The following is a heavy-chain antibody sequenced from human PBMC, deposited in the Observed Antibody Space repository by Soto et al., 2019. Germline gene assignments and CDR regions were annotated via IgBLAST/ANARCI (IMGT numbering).Heavy chain of an antibody. CDR3: ARGGEPHDGPRHLLGRAPRNWLDP. CDR1: GFTFSSYA. CDR2: ISGSGGST. J-gene: IGHJ5*02. V-gene: IGHV3-23*01. D-gene: IGHD2-2*01. Sequence: EVQLLESGGGLVQPGGSLRLSCAASGFTFSSYAMSWVRQAPGKGLEWVSAISGSGGSTYYADSVKGRFTISRDNSKNTLYLQMNSLRAEDTAVYYCARGGEPHDGPRHLLGRAPRNWLDPWGQGTLVTVSS.